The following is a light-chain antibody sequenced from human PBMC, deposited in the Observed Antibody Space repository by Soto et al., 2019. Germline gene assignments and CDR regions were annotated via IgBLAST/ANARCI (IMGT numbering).Light chain of an antibody. CDR2: AAS. Sequence: DIQVTQTPTSLSASVGDRVTITCRASQSIANYLNWYQQKPGTAPKLLIFAASSLQSGVPSRLSGSGSGTEFTLIISSFQADDGVPYYSTLSNSHSRRFG. V-gene: IGKV1-39*01. CDR1: QSIANY. CDR3: TLSNSHSRR. J-gene: IGKJ2*01.